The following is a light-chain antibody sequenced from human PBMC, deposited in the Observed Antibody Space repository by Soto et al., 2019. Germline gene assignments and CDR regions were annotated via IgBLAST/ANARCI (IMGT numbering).Light chain of an antibody. V-gene: IGLV6-57*04. J-gene: IGLJ3*02. Sequence: NFMLTQPHSVSESPGKTVTISCTRSSGSIASNYVQWYQQRPGSAPTTVIYEDNQRPSGVPDRFSGSKSGNTASLTISGLQAEDEADYYCSSYTSSSTLYWVFGGGTKLTVL. CDR1: SGSIASNY. CDR2: EDN. CDR3: SSYTSSSTLYWV.